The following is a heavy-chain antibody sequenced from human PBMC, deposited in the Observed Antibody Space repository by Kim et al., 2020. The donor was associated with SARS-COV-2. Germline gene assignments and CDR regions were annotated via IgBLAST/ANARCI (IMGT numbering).Heavy chain of an antibody. Sequence: SRVTISVDTAKNQFSLKLSSVTAADTAVYYCARRRWDYYDSSGYFIYFDYWGQGTLVTVSS. J-gene: IGHJ4*02. V-gene: IGHV4-34*01. D-gene: IGHD3-22*01. CDR3: ARRRWDYYDSSGYFIYFDY.